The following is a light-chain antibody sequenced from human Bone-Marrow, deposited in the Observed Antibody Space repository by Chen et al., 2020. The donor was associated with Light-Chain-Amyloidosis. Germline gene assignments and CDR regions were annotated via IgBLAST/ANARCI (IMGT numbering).Light chain of an antibody. Sequence: EILMTQSPATLSVSPGERATLSCRASQSLNSNLAWYQQKPGQAPRLLIYGASTRATGVPARFSGSGSGTEFTLTISSLQSEDFAVYYCQQYNNWPRTLGQGTKVEIK. CDR1: QSLNSN. CDR2: GAS. J-gene: IGKJ1*01. V-gene: IGKV3-15*01. CDR3: QQYNNWPRT.